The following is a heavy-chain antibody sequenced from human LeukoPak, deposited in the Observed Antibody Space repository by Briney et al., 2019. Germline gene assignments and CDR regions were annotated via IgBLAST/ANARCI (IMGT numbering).Heavy chain of an antibody. D-gene: IGHD4-17*01. CDR3: ARRTVTTALDY. V-gene: IGHV4-4*09. Sequence: PSETLSLTCTVSGGSISSYYWSWIRQPPGKGLEWIGYIYTSGSTNYNPSLKSRVTISVDTSKNQFSLKLSSVTAADTAVYYCARRTVTTALDYWGQGNLVTVSS. CDR1: GGSISSYY. J-gene: IGHJ4*02. CDR2: IYTSGST.